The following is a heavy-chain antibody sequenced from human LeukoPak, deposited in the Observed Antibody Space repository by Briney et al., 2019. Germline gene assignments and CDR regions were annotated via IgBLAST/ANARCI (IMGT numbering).Heavy chain of an antibody. CDR3: ARIIADYDILTGYYPPRGAFDI. CDR2: INPNSGGT. J-gene: IGHJ3*02. D-gene: IGHD3-9*01. CDR1: GYTFTGYY. Sequence: GASVKVSCKASGYTFTGYYMHWVRQAPGQGLEWMGWINPNSGGTNYAQKFQGRVTMTRDTSISTAYMELSRLRSDDTAVYYCARIIADYDILTGYYPPRGAFDIWGQGTMVTVSS. V-gene: IGHV1-2*02.